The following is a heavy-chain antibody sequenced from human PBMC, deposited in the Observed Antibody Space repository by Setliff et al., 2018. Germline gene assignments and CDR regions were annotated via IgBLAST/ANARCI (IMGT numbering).Heavy chain of an antibody. V-gene: IGHV4-59*12. J-gene: IGHJ4*02. CDR1: GGSISSYY. CDR3: VSHIPFFF. D-gene: IGHD2-21*01. CDR2: ISYSGST. Sequence: PSETLSLTCTVSGGSISSYYWSWIRQPPGKGLEWIGYISYSGSTNYNPSLKSRVTISVDTSKNQFSLNLRSVVAADTAMYYCVSHIPFFFWSQGSLVTVSS.